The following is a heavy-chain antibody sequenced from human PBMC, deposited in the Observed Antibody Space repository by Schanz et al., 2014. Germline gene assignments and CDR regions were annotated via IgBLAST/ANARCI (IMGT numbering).Heavy chain of an antibody. J-gene: IGHJ4*02. D-gene: IGHD3-10*01. CDR3: AKYRGYYRVSGSYRELEY. CDR2: IKKDGSEK. V-gene: IGHV3-7*03. CDR1: GFTFSGFW. Sequence: EVQLVESGGGLVQPGGSLRLSCTASGFTFSGFWMTWVRQAPGKGLEWVANIKKDGSEKYYVDSVKGRFTISRDNSKNTLYLQMNSLRPEDTAVYYCAKYRGYYRVSGSYRELEYWGQGTLXTVSS.